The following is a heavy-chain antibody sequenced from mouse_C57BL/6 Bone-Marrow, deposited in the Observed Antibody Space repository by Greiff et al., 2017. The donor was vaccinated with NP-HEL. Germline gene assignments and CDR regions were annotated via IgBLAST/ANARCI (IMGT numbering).Heavy chain of an antibody. D-gene: IGHD1-1*01. CDR3: ARHYYGSSPSYWYFDV. V-gene: IGHV1-82*01. J-gene: IGHJ1*03. CDR1: GYAFSSSW. CDR2: IYPGDGDT. Sequence: VQLQESGPELVKPGASVKISCKASGYAFSSSWMNWVKQRPGKGLEWIGRIYPGDGDTNYNGKFKGKATLTADKSSSTAYMQLSSLTSEDSAVYFCARHYYGSSPSYWYFDVWGTGTTVTVSS.